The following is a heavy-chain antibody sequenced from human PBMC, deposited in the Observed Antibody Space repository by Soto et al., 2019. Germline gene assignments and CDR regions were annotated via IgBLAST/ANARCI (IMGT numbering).Heavy chain of an antibody. Sequence: ASVKVSCKASGYTFTSYGISWVRQAPGQGLEWMGWISAYNGNTNYAQKLQGRVTMTTDTSTSTAYMELRSLRSDDTAVYYFARDLMTTVTTGDMALVWFAPWGQGTLVTVSS. CDR1: GYTFTSYG. D-gene: IGHD4-17*01. J-gene: IGHJ5*02. CDR3: ARDLMTTVTTGDMALVWFAP. V-gene: IGHV1-18*01. CDR2: ISAYNGNT.